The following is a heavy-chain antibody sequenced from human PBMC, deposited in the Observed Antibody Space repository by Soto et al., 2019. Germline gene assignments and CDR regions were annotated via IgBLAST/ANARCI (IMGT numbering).Heavy chain of an antibody. CDR3: ARDIFYYYDSSGYLF. D-gene: IGHD3-22*01. J-gene: IGHJ4*02. CDR2: INSDGSST. V-gene: IGHV3-74*01. Sequence: GGSLRLSCAASGFTFSSYWMHWVRQAPGKGLVWVSRINSDGSSTSYADSVKGRFTISRDNAKNTLYLQMNSLRAEDTAVYYCARDIFYYYDSSGYLFWGQGTLVTVSS. CDR1: GFTFSSYW.